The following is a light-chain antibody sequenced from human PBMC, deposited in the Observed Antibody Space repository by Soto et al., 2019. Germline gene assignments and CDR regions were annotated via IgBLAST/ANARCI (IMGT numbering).Light chain of an antibody. J-gene: IGLJ1*01. CDR1: SSNIGATYD. Sequence: QSVLTQPPSVSGAPGQRVTISCTGSSSNIGATYDVHWYQQFPGTAPKLLIYANTNRPSGVPDRFSGSKSGTSASLAITGLQAEDEADYYCQSADSSLSGYVFGTGTKVTVL. CDR3: QSADSSLSGYV. V-gene: IGLV1-40*01. CDR2: ANT.